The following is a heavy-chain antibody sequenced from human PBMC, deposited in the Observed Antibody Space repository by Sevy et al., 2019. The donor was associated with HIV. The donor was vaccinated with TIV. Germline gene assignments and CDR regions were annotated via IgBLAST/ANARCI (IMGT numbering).Heavy chain of an antibody. J-gene: IGHJ5*02. V-gene: IGHV4-39*01. CDR2: IYYSGSP. D-gene: IGHD3-9*01. CDR1: GGSISSSNYY. Sequence: SKTLSLTCTVSGGSISSSNYYWGWIRQPPGKGLEWIGSIYYSGSPYYNPSLKSRVTISVDTSKNQFFLNLSPVTAPGTAVYYCAGMEVGGYDLLTGRSTGWFDPWGQGTLVTVSS. CDR3: AGMEVGGYDLLTGRSTGWFDP.